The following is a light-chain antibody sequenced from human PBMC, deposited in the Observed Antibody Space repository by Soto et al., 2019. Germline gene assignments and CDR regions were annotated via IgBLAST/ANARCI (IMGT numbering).Light chain of an antibody. CDR3: QVWDNRGYV. CDR1: NIGGKN. CDR2: RDY. V-gene: IGLV3-9*01. Sequence: SYELTQPLSVSVALGQMATITCGGNNIGGKNVHWYQQKPGQAPVLVIYRDYNRPSGIPERFSGSNSGHTATLTISRVQPGDEADYYCQVWDNRGYVFGTGTKVTVL. J-gene: IGLJ1*01.